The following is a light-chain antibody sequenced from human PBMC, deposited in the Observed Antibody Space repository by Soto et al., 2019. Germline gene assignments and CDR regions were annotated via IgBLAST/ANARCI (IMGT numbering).Light chain of an antibody. CDR1: QNIGSD. CDR2: GAS. Sequence: EIVMTQSPATLSVSPGETATLSCRTSQNIGSDLAWYQQRPGRAPRLIIYGASTRATGIPAKFSGGGSGTQFTLTISGLQSEDSAVYYCQQYSDWPHNALTFGGGTKVEIK. J-gene: IGKJ4*01. CDR3: QQYSDWPHNALT. V-gene: IGKV3D-15*01.